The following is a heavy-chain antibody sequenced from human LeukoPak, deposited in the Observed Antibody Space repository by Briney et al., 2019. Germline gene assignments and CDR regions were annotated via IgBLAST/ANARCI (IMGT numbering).Heavy chain of an antibody. CDR2: IRYDGSNK. CDR1: GFTFSSYG. CDR3: AKDYVLMVYATVPLWFDP. J-gene: IGHJ5*02. V-gene: IGHV3-30*02. D-gene: IGHD2-8*01. Sequence: PGGSLRLSCAASGFTFSSYGMHWVRKAPGKGLEWVAFIRYDGSNKYYADSVKGRFTISRDNSKNTLYLQMNSLRAEDTAVYYCAKDYVLMVYATVPLWFDPWGQGTLVTVSS.